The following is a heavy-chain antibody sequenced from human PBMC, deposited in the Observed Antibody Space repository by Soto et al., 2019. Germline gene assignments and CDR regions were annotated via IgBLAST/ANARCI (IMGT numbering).Heavy chain of an antibody. Sequence: ASVKVSCKASGGTFSSYAISWVRQAPGQGLEWMGGIIPIFGTANYAQKFQGGVTITADESTSTAYMEPSSLRSEDTAVYYCASGPELRRWYFDLWGRGTLVTVSS. D-gene: IGHD1-7*01. CDR2: IIPIFGTA. CDR3: ASGPELRRWYFDL. J-gene: IGHJ2*01. CDR1: GGTFSSYA. V-gene: IGHV1-69*13.